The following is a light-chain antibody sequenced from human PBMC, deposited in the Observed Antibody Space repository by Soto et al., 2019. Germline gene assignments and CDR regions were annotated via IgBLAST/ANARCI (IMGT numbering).Light chain of an antibody. V-gene: IGLV2-14*01. CDR1: SSDVGCYNY. J-gene: IGLJ3*02. CDR3: SSYTSSSTPLV. CDR2: DVT. Sequence: QSVLTQPASVSGSPGQSITISCTGTSSDVGCYNYVSWYQQHPGKAPKLMIYDVTNRPSGVSNRFSGSKSGNTASLTISGLQAEDEADYYCSSYTSSSTPLVFGGGTKLAVL.